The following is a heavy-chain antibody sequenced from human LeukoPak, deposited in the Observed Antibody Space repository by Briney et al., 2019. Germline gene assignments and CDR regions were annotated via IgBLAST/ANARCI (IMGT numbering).Heavy chain of an antibody. V-gene: IGHV1-69*04. D-gene: IGHD5-24*01. CDR1: GGTFSSYA. J-gene: IGHJ4*02. CDR2: IIPILGIA. Sequence: ASVTVSFKASGGTFSSYAISWVRQAPGQGLEWMGRIIPILGIANYAQKFQGRVTITADKSTSTAYMELSSLRSEDTAVYYCARDLDVEMATIDYWGQGTLVTVSS. CDR3: ARDLDVEMATIDY.